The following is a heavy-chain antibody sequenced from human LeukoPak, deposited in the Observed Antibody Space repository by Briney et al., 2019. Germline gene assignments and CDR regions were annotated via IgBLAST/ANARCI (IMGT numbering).Heavy chain of an antibody. CDR1: GGSFSGYY. CDR3: ARGRNWNYGHFDY. Sequence: SETLSLTCAVYGGSFSGYYWSWIRQPPEKGLEWIGEINHSGSTNYNPSLKSRVTISVDTSKNQFSLKLSSVTAADTAVYYCARGRNWNYGHFDYWGQGTLVTVSS. D-gene: IGHD1-7*01. CDR2: INHSGST. V-gene: IGHV4-34*01. J-gene: IGHJ4*02.